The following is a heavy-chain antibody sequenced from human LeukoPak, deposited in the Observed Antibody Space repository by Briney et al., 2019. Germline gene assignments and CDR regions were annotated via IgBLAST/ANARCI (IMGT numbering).Heavy chain of an antibody. D-gene: IGHD3-22*01. Sequence: SETLSLTCTVSGGSISSGGYYWSWIRQHPGKGLEWIGYIYYSGSTYYNPSLKSRVTISVDTSKNQFSLKLSSVTAADTAVYYCARDPPSYYYDSSGSLTFDYWGQGTLVTVSS. CDR2: IYYSGST. CDR3: ARDPPSYYYDSSGSLTFDY. V-gene: IGHV4-31*03. CDR1: GGSISSGGYY. J-gene: IGHJ4*02.